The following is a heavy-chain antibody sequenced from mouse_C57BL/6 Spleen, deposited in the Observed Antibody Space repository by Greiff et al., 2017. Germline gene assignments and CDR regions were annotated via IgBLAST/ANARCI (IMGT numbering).Heavy chain of an antibody. CDR2: ISNGGGST. CDR3: AKYYYDSSGAMDY. V-gene: IGHV5-12*01. CDR1: GFTFSDYY. Sequence: EVHLVESGGGLVQPGGSLKLSCAASGFTFSDYYMYWVRQTPEKRLEWVAYISNGGGSTYYPDTVKGRFTISRDNAKNTLYLQMSRLKSEDTAMYYCAKYYYDSSGAMDYWGQGTSVTVSS. J-gene: IGHJ4*01. D-gene: IGHD1-1*01.